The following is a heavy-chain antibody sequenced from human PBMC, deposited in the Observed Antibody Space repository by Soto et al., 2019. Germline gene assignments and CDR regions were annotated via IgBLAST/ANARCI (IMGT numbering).Heavy chain of an antibody. CDR2: IWYDGSNK. CDR3: ARGLGILAMSKFVSRGYYFDY. CDR1: GFHFSSYG. V-gene: IGHV3-33*01. J-gene: IGHJ4*02. Sequence: GGSLRLSCAAAGFHFSSYGMHWVRQAPGRGLEWVAVIWYDGSNKYYADSVKGRFTISRDNSKNTLYLQMNSLRAEDTAVYYCARGLGILAMSKFVSRGYYFDYWGPGTLVTVSS. D-gene: IGHD5-12*01.